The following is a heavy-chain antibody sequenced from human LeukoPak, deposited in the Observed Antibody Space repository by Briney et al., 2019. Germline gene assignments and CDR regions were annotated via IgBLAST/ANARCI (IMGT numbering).Heavy chain of an antibody. V-gene: IGHV4-4*07. D-gene: IGHD3-3*01. CDR1: GGSISSYY. CDR2: IYTSGST. Sequence: SETLSLTCTVSGGSISSYYWSWIRQPAGKGLEWIGRIYTSGSTKYNPSLKSRVTMSVDTSKNQFSLKLSSVTAADTAVYYCARGATIFGVVNLDVWGKGTTVTVSS. J-gene: IGHJ6*04. CDR3: ARGATIFGVVNLDV.